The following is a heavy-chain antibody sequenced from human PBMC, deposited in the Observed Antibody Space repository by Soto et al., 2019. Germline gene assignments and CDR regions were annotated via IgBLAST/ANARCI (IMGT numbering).Heavy chain of an antibody. J-gene: IGHJ5*02. V-gene: IGHV4-30-4*01. CDR3: ARSLSSSSGYFDP. CDR2: IYKSGRT. Sequence: SETRSLTCAVSVDSIGSCYYYWTWIRQSPGNGLEYIGYIYKSGRTYYNPSLKSRPVISLDTSKNQVFLRLTSLTAADTAMYFCARSLSSSSGYFDPWGQGTLVTVSS. CDR1: VDSIGSCYYY. D-gene: IGHD6-6*01.